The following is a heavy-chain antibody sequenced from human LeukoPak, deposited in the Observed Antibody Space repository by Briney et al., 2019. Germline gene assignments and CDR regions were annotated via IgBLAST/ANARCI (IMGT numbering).Heavy chain of an antibody. V-gene: IGHV4-34*01. D-gene: IGHD3-22*01. CDR2: INHSGST. CDR3: AIGGGLRYYDSSGYYSEY. J-gene: IGHJ4*02. Sequence: PSETLSLTCAVYGGSFSGYYWSWIRQPPGKGLEWSGEINHSGSTNYNPSLKSRVTISVDTSKNQFSLKLSSVTAADTAVYYCAIGGGLRYYDSSGYYSEYWGQGTLVTVSS. CDR1: GGSFSGYY.